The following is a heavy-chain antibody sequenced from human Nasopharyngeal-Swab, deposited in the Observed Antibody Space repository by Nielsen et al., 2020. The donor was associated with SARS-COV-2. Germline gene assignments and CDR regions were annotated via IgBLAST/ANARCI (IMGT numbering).Heavy chain of an antibody. D-gene: IGHD3-10*01. J-gene: IGHJ3*01. V-gene: IGHV3-33*01. CDR2: IWYDGSNK. CDR1: GFSFSTYG. Sequence: GGSLRLSCAASGFSFSTYGMHWVRQSPVKGLEWLTNIWYDGSNKYYADSVKGRFTVSRDNSKNTLFLEMDSLRFEDTAVYYCARGSSVHAFDVWGQGTEVTVSS. CDR3: ARGSSVHAFDV.